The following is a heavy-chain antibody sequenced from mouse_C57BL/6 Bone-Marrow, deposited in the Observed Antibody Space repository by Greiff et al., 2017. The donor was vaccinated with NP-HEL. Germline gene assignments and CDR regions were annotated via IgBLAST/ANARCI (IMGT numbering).Heavy chain of an antibody. CDR1: GYTFTSYG. CDR3: ARPRITTVVARYAMDY. V-gene: IGHV1-81*01. CDR2: IYPRSGNT. Sequence: VQLQQSGAELARPGASVKLSCKASGYTFTSYGISWVKQRTGQGLEWIGEIYPRSGNTYYNEKFKGKATLTADKSSSTAYMELRSLTSEDSAVYFCARPRITTVVARYAMDYWGQGTSVTVSS. D-gene: IGHD1-1*01. J-gene: IGHJ4*01.